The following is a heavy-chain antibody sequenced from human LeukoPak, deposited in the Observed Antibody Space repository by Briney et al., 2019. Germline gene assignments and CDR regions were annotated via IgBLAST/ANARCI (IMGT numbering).Heavy chain of an antibody. CDR1: GGSISSSSYY. CDR3: ASERRGVHAFDI. J-gene: IGHJ3*02. CDR2: IYYSGST. D-gene: IGHD3-10*01. V-gene: IGHV4-39*07. Sequence: SETLSLTCTVSGGSISSSSYYWGWIRQPPGKGLEWIGSIYYSGSTYYNPSLKSRVTISVDTSKNQFSLKLSSVTAADTAVYYCASERRGVHAFDIWGQGTMVTVSS.